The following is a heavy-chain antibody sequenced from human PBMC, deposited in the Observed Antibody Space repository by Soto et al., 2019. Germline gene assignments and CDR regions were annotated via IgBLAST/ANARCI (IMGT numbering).Heavy chain of an antibody. J-gene: IGHJ6*03. D-gene: IGHD5-18*01. CDR1: GGSISSYY. CDR3: AXXXKGGIQLARYYYYYMDV. Sequence: SETLSLTCTVSGGSISSYYWSWIRQPPGKGLEWIGYIYYSGSTNYNPSLKSRVTISVDTSKNQFSLKLSSVTAAXTXXYYCAXXXKGGIQLARYYYYYMDVWGKGTTVTVSS. CDR2: IYYSGST. V-gene: IGHV4-59*01.